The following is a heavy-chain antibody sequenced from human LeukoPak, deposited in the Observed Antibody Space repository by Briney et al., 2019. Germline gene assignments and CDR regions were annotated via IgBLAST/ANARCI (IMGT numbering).Heavy chain of an antibody. J-gene: IGHJ4*02. V-gene: IGHV3-30-3*01. CDR3: ARDPTVLYYFDY. CDR1: GFTFSSYA. D-gene: IGHD4-11*01. Sequence: PGGSLRLSCAASGFTFSSYALHWVRQAPGKGLEWVAVISFDGSNKYSADSVKGRFTISRDNPKNTLYLQMDSLRAEDTAIYYCARDPTVLYYFDYWGQGTLVTVSS. CDR2: ISFDGSNK.